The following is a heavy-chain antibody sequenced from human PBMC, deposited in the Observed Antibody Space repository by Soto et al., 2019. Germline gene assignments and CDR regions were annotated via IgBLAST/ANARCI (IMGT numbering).Heavy chain of an antibody. D-gene: IGHD6-13*01. CDR3: AAGEQQLVRPSDY. Sequence: GGSLRLSCAASGFTVSSNYMSWVRQAPGKGLEWVSVIYSGGSTYYADSVKGRFTISRDNSKNTLYLQMNSLRAEDTAVYYCAAGEQQLVRPSDYWGQGTLVTVSS. CDR2: IYSGGST. V-gene: IGHV3-53*01. J-gene: IGHJ4*02. CDR1: GFTVSSNY.